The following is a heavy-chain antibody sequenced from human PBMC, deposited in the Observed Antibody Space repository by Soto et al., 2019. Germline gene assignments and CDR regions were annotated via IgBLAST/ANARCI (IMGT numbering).Heavy chain of an antibody. CDR2: ISYDGSNK. CDR1: GFVFSNYG. CDR3: EKRGHTEQTMESYYGMDV. D-gene: IGHD3-3*01. J-gene: IGHJ6*02. V-gene: IGHV3-30*18. Sequence: QVQLVESGGGVVQPGRSLRLSCAASGFVFSNYGMHWVRQAPGKGLEWVAVISYDGSNKYYADSVKGRFTNSRDNPKNTLYLQEGSLRRDDTAVYYCEKRGHTEQTMESYYGMDVCGQGTTVIVSS.